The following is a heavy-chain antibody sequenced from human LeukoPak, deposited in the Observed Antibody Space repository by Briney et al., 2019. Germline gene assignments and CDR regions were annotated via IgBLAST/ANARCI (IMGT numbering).Heavy chain of an antibody. CDR3: ASWNTIFGVVSYNWFDP. V-gene: IGHV1-18*01. CDR2: ISAYNGNT. J-gene: IGHJ5*02. D-gene: IGHD3-3*01. Sequence: GASVKVSCKASGYTFTSYGISWVRQAPGQGLEWMGWISAYNGNTNYAQKLQGRVTMTTDTSTSTAYMELRSLRSDDTAVYYCASWNTIFGVVSYNWFDPWGQGTLVTVSS. CDR1: GYTFTSYG.